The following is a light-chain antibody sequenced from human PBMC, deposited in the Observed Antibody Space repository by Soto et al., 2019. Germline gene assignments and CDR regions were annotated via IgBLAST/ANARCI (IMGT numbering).Light chain of an antibody. CDR2: EVS. J-gene: IGLJ1*01. Sequence: QSVLTQPASVSGSPGQTITISCTGTSSDVGAYNYVSWYQQHPGKAPKLMIYEVSNRPSGVSDRFSGSKSGNTASLTISGLQAADEADYYCSSKRTTARLLFGTGTKVTVL. CDR1: SSDVGAYNY. V-gene: IGLV2-14*01. CDR3: SSKRTTARLL.